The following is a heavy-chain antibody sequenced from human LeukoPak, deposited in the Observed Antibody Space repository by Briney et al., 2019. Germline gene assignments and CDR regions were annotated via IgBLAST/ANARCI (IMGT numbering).Heavy chain of an antibody. V-gene: IGHV4-34*01. Sequence: SETLSLTCAVYGGSFSGYYWSWIRQPPGKGLEWIGEINHSGSTNYNPSLKSRVTISVDTSKNQFSLKLSSVTAADTAVYYCARTLPTIFGVVMGYMDVWGKGTTVTVSS. CDR3: ARTLPTIFGVVMGYMDV. D-gene: IGHD3-3*01. CDR1: GGSFSGYY. J-gene: IGHJ6*03. CDR2: INHSGST.